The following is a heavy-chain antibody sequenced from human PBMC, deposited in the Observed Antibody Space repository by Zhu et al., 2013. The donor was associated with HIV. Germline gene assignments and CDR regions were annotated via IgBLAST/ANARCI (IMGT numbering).Heavy chain of an antibody. CDR1: GGTFSSYA. V-gene: IGHV1-69*06. D-gene: IGHD3-3*01. CDR2: IIPIFGTA. Sequence: QVQLVQSGAEVKKPGSSVKVSCKASGGTFSSYAISWVRQAPGQGLEWMGGIIPIFGTANYAQKFQGRVTITADKSTSTAYMELSSLRSEDTAVYYCARSGSGYYKAFHDAFDIWGQGTMVTVSS. CDR3: ARSGSGYYKAFHDAFDI. J-gene: IGHJ3*02.